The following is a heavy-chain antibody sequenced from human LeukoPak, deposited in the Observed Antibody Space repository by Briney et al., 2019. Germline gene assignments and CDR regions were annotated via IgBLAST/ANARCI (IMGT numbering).Heavy chain of an antibody. Sequence: GGSLRLSCAASGFTFSNYWMHWVRQAPGKGLVWVSRINSDGINTSYADSVKGRFTISRDNSKNTLYLQMNSLRAEDTAVYYCAKGVQVTTRSPLFFDYWGQGTLVTVSS. CDR3: AKGVQVTTRSPLFFDY. CDR1: GFTFSNYW. D-gene: IGHD4-17*01. J-gene: IGHJ4*02. CDR2: INSDGINT. V-gene: IGHV3-74*01.